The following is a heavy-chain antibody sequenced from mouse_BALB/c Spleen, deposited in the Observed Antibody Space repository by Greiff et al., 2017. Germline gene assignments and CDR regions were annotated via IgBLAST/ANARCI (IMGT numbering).Heavy chain of an antibody. J-gene: IGHJ2*01. CDR1: GYTFTDYY. Sequence: EVQLQQSGPELVKPGASVKMSCKASGYTFTDYYMDWVKQSHGESFEWIGRVNPYNGGTSYNQKFKGKATLTVDKSSSTAYMELNSLTSEDSAVYYCTKEFTRGFDYWGQGTTLTVSS. CDR2: VNPYNGGT. V-gene: IGHV1-19*01. CDR3: TKEFTRGFDY.